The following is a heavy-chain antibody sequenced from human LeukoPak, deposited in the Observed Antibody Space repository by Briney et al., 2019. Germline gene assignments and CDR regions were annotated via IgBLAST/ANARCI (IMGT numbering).Heavy chain of an antibody. Sequence: GGSLRLSCAASGFTFSIYGMHWVRQAPGKGLEWGTFIGSDGNNEYYADSVKGRFTISRDNPKNTLYLQMNSLRAEDTAVYYCARDATRGGDFDNWGQGTLVTVSS. CDR1: GFTFSIYG. V-gene: IGHV3-30*02. CDR2: IGSDGNNE. D-gene: IGHD3-16*01. CDR3: ARDATRGGDFDN. J-gene: IGHJ4*02.